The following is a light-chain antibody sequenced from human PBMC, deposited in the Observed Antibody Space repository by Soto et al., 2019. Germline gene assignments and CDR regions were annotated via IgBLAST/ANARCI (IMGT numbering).Light chain of an antibody. Sequence: EIVLTQSPAALSLSPGERATLSCRASQSIGTYLVWYQQKPGQAPRLLIYDASNRATGIPVMFSGSGSGTDFTLTISSLEPEDFAVYYCQQRGSFPLTFGGGTKVDIK. J-gene: IGKJ4*01. CDR3: QQRGSFPLT. CDR2: DAS. CDR1: QSIGTY. V-gene: IGKV3-11*01.